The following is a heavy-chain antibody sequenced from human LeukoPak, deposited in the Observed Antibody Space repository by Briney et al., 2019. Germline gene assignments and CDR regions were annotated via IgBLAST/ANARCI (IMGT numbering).Heavy chain of an antibody. CDR3: AKELEPFGDDYSASSGFDP. CDR1: GFTFDDYA. V-gene: IGHV3-43*02. J-gene: IGHJ5*02. CDR2: ISGDGGST. Sequence: PGGSLRLSCVASGFTFDDYAMHWVRQAPGKGLEWVSLISGDGGSTYYADSVKGRFTISRDNSKNSLYLQMNSLRTEDTALYYCAKELEPFGDDYSASSGFDPWGQGTLVTVSS. D-gene: IGHD3-10*01.